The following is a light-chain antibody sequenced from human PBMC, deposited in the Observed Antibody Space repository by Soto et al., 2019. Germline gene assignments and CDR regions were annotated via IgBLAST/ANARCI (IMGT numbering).Light chain of an antibody. CDR2: KAS. J-gene: IGKJ1*01. CDR3: QQYNDNWT. Sequence: DIQMTQSPSTLSASIGDRVTITCRASQSISSWLAWYQQKPGTAPKLLIYKASTLQSGVPSRFSGSGSGTAFTLTISSLQPDDSATYYCQQYNDNWTFGQGTKVE. CDR1: QSISSW. V-gene: IGKV1-5*03.